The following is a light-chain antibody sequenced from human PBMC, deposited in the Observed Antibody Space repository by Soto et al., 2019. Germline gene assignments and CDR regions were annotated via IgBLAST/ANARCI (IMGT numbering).Light chain of an antibody. CDR1: QSISSW. V-gene: IGKV1-5*01. J-gene: IGKJ1*01. Sequence: DIQMTQYPSTLSASVGDRVTITCRASQSISSWLAWYQQKPGKAPKLLIYDASSLESGVPSRFSGSGSGTEFTLTISSLQPDDFATYYCQHLWTFGQGTKVEIK. CDR2: DAS. CDR3: QHLWT.